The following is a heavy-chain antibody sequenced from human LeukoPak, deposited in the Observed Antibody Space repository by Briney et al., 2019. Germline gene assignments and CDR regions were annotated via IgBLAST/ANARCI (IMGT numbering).Heavy chain of an antibody. D-gene: IGHD2-2*01. CDR3: ATLIRYCSSTSCPIYLAYYYYGMDV. J-gene: IGHJ6*02. CDR1: GYTLTELS. V-gene: IGHV1-24*01. Sequence: ASVKVSCKVSGYTLTELSMHWVRQAPGKGLEWMGGFDPEGGETIYAQKFQGRVTMTEDTSTDTAYMELSSLRSEDTAVYYCATLIRYCSSTSCPIYLAYYYYGMDVWGQGTTVTVSS. CDR2: FDPEGGET.